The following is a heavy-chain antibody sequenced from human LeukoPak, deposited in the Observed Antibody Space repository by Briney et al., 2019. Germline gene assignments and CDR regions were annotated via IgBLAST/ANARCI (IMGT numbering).Heavy chain of an antibody. Sequence: PSETLSLTCTVSGGSISSYYWSWIRQPPGKGLDWIGYIFFSGSTIYNPSLKSRVTISVDTSKNQFSLKLSSETAADTAVYYCARVPAPTIWFGEPTNWFDPWGQGTLVTVSS. CDR2: IFFSGST. V-gene: IGHV4-59*12. CDR1: GGSISSYY. CDR3: ARVPAPTIWFGEPTNWFDP. J-gene: IGHJ5*02. D-gene: IGHD3-10*01.